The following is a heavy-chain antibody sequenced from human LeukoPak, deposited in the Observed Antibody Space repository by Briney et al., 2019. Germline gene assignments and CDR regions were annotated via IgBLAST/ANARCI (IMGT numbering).Heavy chain of an antibody. D-gene: IGHD3-22*01. CDR3: ARAYVQGYYYDSSGYYFGY. CDR1: GGTFSSYA. CDR2: VIPIFGTA. V-gene: IGHV1-69*05. J-gene: IGHJ4*02. Sequence: SVKVSCKASGGTFSSYAISWVRQAPGQGLEWMGGVIPIFGTANYAQKFQGRVTITTDESTSTAYMELSSLRSEDTAVYYCARAYVQGYYYDSSGYYFGYWGQGTLVTVSS.